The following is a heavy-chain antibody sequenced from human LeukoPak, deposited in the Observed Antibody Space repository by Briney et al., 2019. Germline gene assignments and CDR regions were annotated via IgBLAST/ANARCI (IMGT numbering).Heavy chain of an antibody. CDR3: ASSGSYRFDY. D-gene: IGHD1-26*01. CDR2: IWYDGSNK. V-gene: IGHV3-33*01. Sequence: GGSLRLSCAASGFTFSSYGMHWVRQAPGKGLEWVVVIWYDGSNKYYADSVKGRFTISRDNAKNSLYLQMNSLRDEDTAVYYCASSGSYRFDYWGQGTLVTVSS. CDR1: GFTFSSYG. J-gene: IGHJ4*02.